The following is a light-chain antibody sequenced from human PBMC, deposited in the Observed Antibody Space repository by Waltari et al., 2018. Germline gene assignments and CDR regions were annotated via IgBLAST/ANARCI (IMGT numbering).Light chain of an antibody. CDR3: SSYGANNNLV. J-gene: IGLJ2*01. CDR2: EVN. V-gene: IGLV2-8*01. Sequence: QSALTQPPSASGSPGQSVTISCTGTTSDVGDYNYVSWYQHHPGKAPKLMIYEVNKRPSGVPDRFSGSKSGNTASLTVSGLQAEDEADYYCSSYGANNNLVFGGGTKLTVL. CDR1: TSDVGDYNY.